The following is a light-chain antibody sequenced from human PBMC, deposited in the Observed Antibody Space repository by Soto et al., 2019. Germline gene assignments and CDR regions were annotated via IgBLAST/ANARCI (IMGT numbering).Light chain of an antibody. CDR3: SSLSTTSTPIV. V-gene: IGLV2-14*01. CDR2: EVN. J-gene: IGLJ1*01. Sequence: QSVLSQPASMSGSPGQSITIPCTGASSDIGLYNYVSWYQHHPGKAPKLLISEVNVRPSGLSDRFSASKAGNRASLTISGLQPEDEAYYYCSSLSTTSTPIVFGSGTKVTVL. CDR1: SSDIGLYNY.